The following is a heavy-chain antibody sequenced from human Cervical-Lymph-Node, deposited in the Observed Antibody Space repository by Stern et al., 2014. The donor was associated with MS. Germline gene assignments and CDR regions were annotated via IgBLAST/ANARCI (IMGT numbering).Heavy chain of an antibody. V-gene: IGHV5-51*03. CDR3: ARRGHGYMGIDY. CDR1: GYRFTNYW. CDR2: IYPGDFKP. Sequence: EDQMVESGAEVKKPGESLRISCEGSGYRFTNYWIGWVRQMLGKGMEWMETIYPGDFKPKSSPSFQGLFTILFDKSNTTTSLQWTSLKPSNTAIYYCARRGHGYMGIDYWGQGALVTVSS. D-gene: IGHD1-1*01. J-gene: IGHJ4*02.